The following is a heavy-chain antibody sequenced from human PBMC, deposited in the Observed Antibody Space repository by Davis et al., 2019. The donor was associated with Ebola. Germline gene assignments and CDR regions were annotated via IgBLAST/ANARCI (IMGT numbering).Heavy chain of an antibody. V-gene: IGHV1-18*01. D-gene: IGHD1-14*01. Sequence: GGSLRLSCKGSGYSFTSYGISWVRQAPGQGLEWMGWISAYNGNTNYAQKLQGRVTMTRDASTSTVYMELSSLRSEDTAVYYCAITRGRRDYWGQGTLVTVSS. CDR3: AITRGRRDY. CDR1: GYSFTSYG. CDR2: ISAYNGNT. J-gene: IGHJ4*02.